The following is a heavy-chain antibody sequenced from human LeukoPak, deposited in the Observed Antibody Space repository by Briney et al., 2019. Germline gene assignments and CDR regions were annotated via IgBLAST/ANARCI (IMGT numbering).Heavy chain of an antibody. J-gene: IGHJ4*02. D-gene: IGHD6-13*01. CDR1: GFTLSSYT. CDR3: ARALFRLYSSSRRVDS. V-gene: IGHV3-21*01. Sequence: GGSLRLSCAASGFTLSSYTMNWVRQAPGKGLEWVSSISGSSSYIFYADSVKGRFTISRDNAKNSLSLQMNSLRAEDTAVYYCARALFRLYSSSRRVDSWGQGTLVTVSS. CDR2: ISGSSSYI.